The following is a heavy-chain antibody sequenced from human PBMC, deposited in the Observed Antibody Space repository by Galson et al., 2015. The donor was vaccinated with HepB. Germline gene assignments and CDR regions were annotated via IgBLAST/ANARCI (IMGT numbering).Heavy chain of an antibody. V-gene: IGHV3-23*01. D-gene: IGHD5-18*01. J-gene: IGHJ4*02. CDR2: VSGGGGAT. CDR1: GFNFSNYA. CDR3: AKGGGYILGYVDY. Sequence: SLRLSCAASGFNFSNYAMTWVRQAPGKGLEWVSTVSGGGGATYYADSVKGRFTISRDNSKNMLDLQMSSLRAEDTAVYYCAKGGGYILGYVDYWGQGTLVTVSS.